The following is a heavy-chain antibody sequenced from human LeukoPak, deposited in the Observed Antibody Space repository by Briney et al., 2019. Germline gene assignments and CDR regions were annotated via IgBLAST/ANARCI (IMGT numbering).Heavy chain of an antibody. V-gene: IGHV3-23*01. D-gene: IGHD2-8*01. Sequence: GGSLRLSCAASGFTFSNNAMSWVRQAPGKGMEWVSAITGSGVSTFYVDSVKGRFTISRDNSKNTLYLEMNSLRVEQTAVYYCAKRRGATNGDFDYWGQGTLVTVSS. J-gene: IGHJ4*02. CDR1: GFTFSNNA. CDR2: ITGSGVST. CDR3: AKRRGATNGDFDY.